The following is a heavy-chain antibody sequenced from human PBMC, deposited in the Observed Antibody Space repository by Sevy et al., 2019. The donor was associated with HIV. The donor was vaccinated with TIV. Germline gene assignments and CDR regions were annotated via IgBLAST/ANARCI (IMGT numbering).Heavy chain of an antibody. CDR3: AKGGQWLVRDWFDP. D-gene: IGHD6-19*01. Sequence: GGSLRLSCAASGFTFSSYGMHWVRQAPGKGLDWVTVISYDGSNKYYADSVKGRFTMSRDNSKNTLYLQMNSLRVEDTAVDYCAKGGQWLVRDWFDPWGQGTLVTVSS. J-gene: IGHJ5*02. CDR2: ISYDGSNK. CDR1: GFTFSSYG. V-gene: IGHV3-30*18.